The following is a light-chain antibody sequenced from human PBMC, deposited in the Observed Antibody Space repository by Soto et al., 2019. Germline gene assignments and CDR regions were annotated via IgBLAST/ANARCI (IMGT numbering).Light chain of an antibody. J-gene: IGKJ5*01. V-gene: IGKV1-5*01. CDR1: QSISRW. CDR2: DAS. CDR3: QQYNTYST. Sequence: DIQRTQSASTLSASVSDRVTITCRASQSISRWLAWYQQKPGKAPKALIYDASTLRSGVPSRFSGGGPGTEFTLTISSLQPDDFATYYCQQYNTYSTVGQGTRLEIK.